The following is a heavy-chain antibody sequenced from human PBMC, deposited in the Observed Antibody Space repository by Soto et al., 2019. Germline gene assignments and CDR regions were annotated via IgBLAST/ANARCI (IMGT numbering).Heavy chain of an antibody. V-gene: IGHV4-31*03. CDR2: IYYSGST. J-gene: IGHJ4*02. CDR3: AREGRNSLDY. CDR1: GGSISSGGYY. D-gene: IGHD4-4*01. Sequence: SETLSLTCTVSGGSISSGGYYWSWIRQHPGKGLEWIGYIYYSGSTYYNPSLKSRVTISVDTSKNQFSLKLSSVTAADTAVYYCAREGRNSLDYWGQGTLVTVSS.